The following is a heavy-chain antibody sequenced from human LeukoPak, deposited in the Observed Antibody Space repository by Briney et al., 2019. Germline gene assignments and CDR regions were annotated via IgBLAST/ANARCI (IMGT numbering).Heavy chain of an antibody. Sequence: ASVKVSCKVSGYTLTELSMHWVRQAPGKGLEWMGGFDPEDGETIYAQKFQGRVTITADKSTSTAYMELSSLRSEDTAVYYCATNARKDGARNYDSSGYLLDYWGQGTLVTVSS. CDR3: ATNARKDGARNYDSSGYLLDY. J-gene: IGHJ4*02. CDR1: GYTLTELS. CDR2: FDPEDGET. V-gene: IGHV1-24*01. D-gene: IGHD3-22*01.